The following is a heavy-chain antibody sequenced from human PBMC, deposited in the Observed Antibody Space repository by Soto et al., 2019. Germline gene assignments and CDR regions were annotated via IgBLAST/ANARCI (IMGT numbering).Heavy chain of an antibody. CDR1: GLSLSTSGEA. D-gene: IGHD3-10*02. J-gene: IGHJ5*02. Sequence: QITLKESGPTLVKPTQTLTLTCTFSGLSLSTSGEAVGWIRQPPGKALDWLALIYWDDDKRYNPTLKTRLTITNDTSKRQVVLTLTNMDPVDTATYYCAHYVSTSPAGWFAPWGQGILVPVSS. CDR2: IYWDDDK. V-gene: IGHV2-5*02. CDR3: AHYVSTSPAGWFAP.